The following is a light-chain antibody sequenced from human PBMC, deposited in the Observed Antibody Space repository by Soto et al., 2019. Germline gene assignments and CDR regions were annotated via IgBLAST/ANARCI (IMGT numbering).Light chain of an antibody. Sequence: IQMSNPLSCRCASFGVRGTITCGASQSISSDLNWYQQKPGKAPNLLIYTASNLESGVPSRFNGSGSGTDFTLTVSSLGPQAFATYLCQLGYSRRPCFGHGTKVDIK. CDR3: QLGYSRRPC. CDR1: QSISSD. CDR2: TAS. V-gene: IGKV1-39*01. J-gene: IGKJ3*01.